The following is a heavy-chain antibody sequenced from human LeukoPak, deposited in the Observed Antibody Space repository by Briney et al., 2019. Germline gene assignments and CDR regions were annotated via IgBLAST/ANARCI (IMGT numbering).Heavy chain of an antibody. J-gene: IGHJ4*02. V-gene: IGHV4-61*03. Sequence: SETLSLTCTVSGYSISSGYYWSWIRQPPGKGLEWIGYIYYSGSTNYNPSLKSRVTISVDTSKNHFSLELSSVTAADTAVYYCARNRDGYNSFDYWGQGTLVTVSS. CDR1: GYSISSGYY. CDR3: ARNRDGYNSFDY. D-gene: IGHD5-24*01. CDR2: IYYSGST.